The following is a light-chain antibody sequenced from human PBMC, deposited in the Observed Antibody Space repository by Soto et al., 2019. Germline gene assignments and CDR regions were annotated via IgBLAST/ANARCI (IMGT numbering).Light chain of an antibody. CDR3: SSYTSNRTYG. Sequence: QSALTQPASVSGSPGQSITISCTGTSSDVGGYNYVSWYQQHPGKAPKLMIYDVSNRPSGVSNRFSGSKSGNTASLTNSGLQAEEGADYYCSSYTSNRTYGFGTGTKVTVL. CDR2: DVS. J-gene: IGLJ1*01. V-gene: IGLV2-14*01. CDR1: SSDVGGYNY.